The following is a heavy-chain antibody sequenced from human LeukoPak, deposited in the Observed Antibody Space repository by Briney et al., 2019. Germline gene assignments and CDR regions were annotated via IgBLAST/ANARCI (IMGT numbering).Heavy chain of an antibody. CDR3: ARVSTVTGDYWYFDL. V-gene: IGHV4-61*02. CDR2: IYTSGST. D-gene: IGHD4-17*01. Sequence: SQTLSLTCTVSGGSISSGSYYWSWIRQPAGKGLEWIGRIYTSGSTNYNPSLKSRVTISVDTSKNQFSLKLSSVTAADTAVYYCARVSTVTGDYWYFDLWGRGTLVTVSS. CDR1: GGSISSGSYY. J-gene: IGHJ2*01.